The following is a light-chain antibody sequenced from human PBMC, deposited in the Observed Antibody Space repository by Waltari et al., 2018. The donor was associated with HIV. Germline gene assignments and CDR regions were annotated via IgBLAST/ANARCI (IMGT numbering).Light chain of an antibody. J-gene: IGLJ2*01. CDR3: QTWGTGIV. Sequence: QLVLTQSPSASASLGASAKPTCTLSSGHSYYAIAWHQQQPEKGPRFLMKLNSDGSHSKGDGIPDRFSGSSSGSERYLTISSLQSEDEADYYCQTWGTGIVFGGGTKLTVL. CDR2: LNSDGSH. CDR1: SGHSYYA. V-gene: IGLV4-69*01.